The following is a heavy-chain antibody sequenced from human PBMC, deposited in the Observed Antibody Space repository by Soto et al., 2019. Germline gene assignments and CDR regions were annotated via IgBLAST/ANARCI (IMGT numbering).Heavy chain of an antibody. V-gene: IGHV3-21*01. J-gene: IGHJ4*02. CDR3: ARDPRITMVRGGSSARGSYYCDY. CDR2: ISSSSSYI. Sequence: EVQLVESGGGLVKPGGSLRLSCAASGFTFSSYSMNWVRQAPGKGLEWVSSISSSSSYIYYADSVKGRFTISRDNAKNSLYLQMNSLRAEDTAVYYCARDPRITMVRGGSSARGSYYCDYWGQGTLVTVSS. CDR1: GFTFSSYS. D-gene: IGHD3-10*01.